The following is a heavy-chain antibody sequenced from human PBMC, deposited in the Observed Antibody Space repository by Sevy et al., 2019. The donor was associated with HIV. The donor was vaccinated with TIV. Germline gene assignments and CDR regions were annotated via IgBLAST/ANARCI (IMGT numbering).Heavy chain of an antibody. CDR3: ARSRVWFEELS. J-gene: IGHJ4*02. CDR2: IYYSGNT. V-gene: IGHV4-30-4*01. CDR1: VESVNNAAYY. D-gene: IGHD3-10*01. Sequence: SETLSLTCTVSVESVNNAAYYWNWIRQSPGKGLEWVGYIYYSGNTYYNPSLNDRLDMSIDTSKNEFSLLMHSVTAADTAVYYCARSRVWFEELSWGQGILVTVSS.